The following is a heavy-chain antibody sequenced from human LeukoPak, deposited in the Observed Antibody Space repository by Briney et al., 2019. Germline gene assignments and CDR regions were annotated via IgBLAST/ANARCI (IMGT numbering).Heavy chain of an antibody. Sequence: GGSLRLSCAASGFTFSSHSMNWVRQAPGKGLEWVSYISSSSSTIYYAGSVKGRFTISRDNAKNSLYLQMNSLRAEDTAVYYRARGQAGGMDVWGQGTTVTVSS. CDR3: ARGQAGGMDV. V-gene: IGHV3-48*01. CDR2: ISSSSSTI. CDR1: GFTFSSHS. J-gene: IGHJ6*02.